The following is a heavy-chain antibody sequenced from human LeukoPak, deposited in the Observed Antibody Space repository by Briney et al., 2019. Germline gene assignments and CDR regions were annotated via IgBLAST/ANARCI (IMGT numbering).Heavy chain of an antibody. D-gene: IGHD3-22*01. J-gene: IGHJ5*02. CDR2: IYYSGST. V-gene: IGHV4-59*01. Sequence: SETLSLTCTVSGGSISSYYWSWIRQPPGKGLEWIGYIYYSGSTNYNPSLKSRVTISVDTSKNQFSLKLSSVTAADTAVYYCARIERAAWFDPWGQGTLVTVSS. CDR3: ARIERAAWFDP. CDR1: GGSISSYY.